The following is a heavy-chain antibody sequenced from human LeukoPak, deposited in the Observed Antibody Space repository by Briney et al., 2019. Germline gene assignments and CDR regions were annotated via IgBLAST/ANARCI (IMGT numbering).Heavy chain of an antibody. J-gene: IGHJ6*03. V-gene: IGHV4-39*01. CDR3: ARAPYQLLRYYYYYMDV. CDR1: GGSFSSYY. CDR2: IYYSGST. D-gene: IGHD2-2*01. Sequence: SETLSLTCAVYGGSFSSYYWGWIRQPPGKGLEWIGSIYYSGSTYYNPSLKSRVTISVDTSKNQFSLKLSSVTAADTAVYYCARAPYQLLRYYYYYMDVWGKGTTVTVSS.